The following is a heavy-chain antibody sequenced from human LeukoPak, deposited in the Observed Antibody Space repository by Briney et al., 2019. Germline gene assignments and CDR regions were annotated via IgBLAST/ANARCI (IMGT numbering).Heavy chain of an antibody. CDR3: ARDPGYCSGGSCYPYYFDY. V-gene: IGHV1-2*02. D-gene: IGHD2-15*01. CDR1: GYTFTGYY. J-gene: IGHJ4*02. Sequence: WALVKVSCKASGYTFTGYYMHWVRQAPGQGLEWMGWINPNSGGTNYAQKFQGRVTMTRDTSISTAYMELSRLRSDDTAVYYCARDPGYCSGGSCYPYYFDYWGQGTLVTVSS. CDR2: INPNSGGT.